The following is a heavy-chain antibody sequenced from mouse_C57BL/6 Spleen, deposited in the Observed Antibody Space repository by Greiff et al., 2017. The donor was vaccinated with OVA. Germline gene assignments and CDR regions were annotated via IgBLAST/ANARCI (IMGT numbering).Heavy chain of an antibody. V-gene: IGHV1-59*01. Sequence: VQLQQPGAELVRPGTSVKLSCKASGYTFTSYWMHWVKQRPGQGLEWIGVIDPSDSYTNYNQKFKGKATLTVDTSSSTAYMQLSSLTSEDSAVYYCARRKEDSSGYVGAMDYWGQGTSVTVSS. CDR3: ARRKEDSSGYVGAMDY. J-gene: IGHJ4*01. CDR2: IDPSDSYT. CDR1: GYTFTSYW. D-gene: IGHD3-2*02.